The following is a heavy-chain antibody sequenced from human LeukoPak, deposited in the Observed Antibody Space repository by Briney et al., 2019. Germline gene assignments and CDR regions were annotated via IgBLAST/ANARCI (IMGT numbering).Heavy chain of an antibody. V-gene: IGHV7-4-1*02. D-gene: IGHD3-22*01. CDR1: GYTFSSCA. J-gene: IGHJ4*02. Sequence: GASVKVSCKASGYTFSSCAINWVRQAPGQGLEYMGWIDTKTGNPTYAQGFTGRFVFSLDTSVSTAYLQISSLKAEDTAVYYCAIHPSVSSGYFSYWGQGALVTVSS. CDR3: AIHPSVSSGYFSY. CDR2: IDTKTGNP.